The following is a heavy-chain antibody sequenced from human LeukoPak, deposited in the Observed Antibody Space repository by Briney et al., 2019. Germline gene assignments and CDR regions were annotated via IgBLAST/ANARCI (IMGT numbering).Heavy chain of an antibody. Sequence: GGSLRLSCAASGFTFNTYWMNWVRQAPGKGLEWVANIKQDASEKYYVDSVKGRFTISRDNAKNSLYLQMNSLRAEDTAVYYCARVGNYYFYYMDVWGKGTTVTVSS. V-gene: IGHV3-7*01. CDR3: ARVGNYYFYYMDV. CDR1: GFTFNTYW. J-gene: IGHJ6*03. CDR2: IKQDASEK.